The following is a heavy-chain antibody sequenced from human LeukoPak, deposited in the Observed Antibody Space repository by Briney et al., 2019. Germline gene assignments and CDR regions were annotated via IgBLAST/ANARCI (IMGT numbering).Heavy chain of an antibody. V-gene: IGHV3-23*01. CDR1: GFTFSSYA. J-gene: IGHJ4*02. CDR2: ISGSGGST. Sequence: GGSLRLSCAASGFTFSSYAMSWVRQAPGKGLEWVSAISGSGGSTYYADSVKGRFTISRDNSKNTLYLPMNSLRAEDTAVYYCAKAFMIVVVPASSFDYWGQGTLVTVSS. D-gene: IGHD3-22*01. CDR3: AKAFMIVVVPASSFDY.